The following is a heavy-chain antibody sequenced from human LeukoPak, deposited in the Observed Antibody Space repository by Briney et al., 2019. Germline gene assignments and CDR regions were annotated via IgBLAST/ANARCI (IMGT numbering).Heavy chain of an antibody. CDR1: GYTFTGYY. V-gene: IGHV1-2*06. CDR2: INPNSGGT. J-gene: IGHJ6*02. CDR3: ARGHFGFLGGLYYYGMDV. D-gene: IGHD3-3*01. Sequence: ASVKVSCKASGYTFTGYYMHWVRQAPGQWLEWMGRINPNSGGTNYAQKFQGRVTMTRDTSISTAYMELSRLRSDDTAVYYCARGHFGFLGGLYYYGMDVWGQGTTVTVSS.